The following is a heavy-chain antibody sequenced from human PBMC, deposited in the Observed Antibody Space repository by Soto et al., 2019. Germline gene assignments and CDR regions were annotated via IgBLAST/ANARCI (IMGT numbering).Heavy chain of an antibody. Sequence: QVQLVQSGAEVKKPGASVKVSCKASGYTFTSYGISWVRQAPGQGLEWMGWISGYNANTNYAQKLQARVTMTTDTSTNTAYMELRSLRSDDTAVYFCARAAREAVLRGAFNYWGQGTLVTVSS. CDR1: GYTFTSYG. CDR3: ARAAREAVLRGAFNY. J-gene: IGHJ4*02. D-gene: IGHD3-10*01. CDR2: ISGYNANT. V-gene: IGHV1-18*01.